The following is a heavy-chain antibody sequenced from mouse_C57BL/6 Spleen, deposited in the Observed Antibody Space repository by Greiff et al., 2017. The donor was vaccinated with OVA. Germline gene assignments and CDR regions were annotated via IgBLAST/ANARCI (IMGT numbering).Heavy chain of an antibody. Sequence: VQLQQPGAELVRPGSSVKLSCKASGYTFTSYWMDWVKQRPGQGLEWIGNIYPSDSETHYNQKFKDKATLTVDKSSSTAYMQLSSLTSEDSAVYYCARESYPAWFAYWGQGTLVTVSA. J-gene: IGHJ3*01. CDR1: GYTFTSYW. D-gene: IGHD2-12*01. CDR3: ARESYPAWFAY. V-gene: IGHV1-61*01. CDR2: IYPSDSET.